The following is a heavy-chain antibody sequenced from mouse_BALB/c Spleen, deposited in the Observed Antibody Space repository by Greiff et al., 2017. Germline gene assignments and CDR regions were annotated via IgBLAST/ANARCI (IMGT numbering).Heavy chain of an antibody. D-gene: IGHD1-2*01. CDR2: ISTYYGNT. CDR1: GYTFTDYD. Sequence: QVHVKQSGPELVRPGVSVTISCKGSGYTFTDYDMHWVKQRHAKSLEWIGVISTYYGNTNYNQKFKGKATMTVDKSSSTAYMELARLTSEDSAIYYCARSSTAATYYYAMDYWGQGTSVTVSS. J-gene: IGHJ4*01. V-gene: IGHV1-67*01. CDR3: ARSSTAATYYYAMDY.